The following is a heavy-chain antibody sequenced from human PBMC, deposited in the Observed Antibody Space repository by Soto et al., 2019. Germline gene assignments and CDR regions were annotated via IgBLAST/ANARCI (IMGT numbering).Heavy chain of an antibody. CDR3: ARLSRASFALDV. V-gene: IGHV5-10-1*01. CDR1: GYNFITDG. CDR2: IDPTDSYT. D-gene: IGHD3-16*01. J-gene: IGHJ6*02. Sequence: GESLKISCKGSGYNFITDGISWVRQMHGKGLEWMGRIDPTDSYTKYSPSFEGHVTISSDKSISTAYLQWSSLKASDSAVYYCARLSRASFALDVWGQGTTVTVS.